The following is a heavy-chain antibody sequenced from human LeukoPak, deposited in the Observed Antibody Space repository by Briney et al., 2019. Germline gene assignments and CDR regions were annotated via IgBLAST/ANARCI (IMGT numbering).Heavy chain of an antibody. CDR3: ATPEMATITARFDY. Sequence: ASVKVSCKVSGYTLTELSMHWVRQAPGKGLEWMGGFDPEDGETIYAQKFQGRVTMTEDTFTDTAYMELSSLRSEDTAVYYCATPEMATITARFDYGAREPWSPSPQ. CDR1: GYTLTELS. D-gene: IGHD5-24*01. CDR2: FDPEDGET. J-gene: IGHJ4*02. V-gene: IGHV1-24*01.